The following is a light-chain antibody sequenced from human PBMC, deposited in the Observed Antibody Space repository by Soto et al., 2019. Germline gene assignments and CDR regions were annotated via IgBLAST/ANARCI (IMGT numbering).Light chain of an antibody. V-gene: IGKV3-20*01. Sequence: EIVLTQSPGTLSLSPGERATLSCRASQSVRSSYLAWYQQKPGQAPRLLIYGASSRATGIPGRFSGSGSGTDFTLTISRLEPEDFAVYYCQQYGASPETFGQGTKVDIK. J-gene: IGKJ1*01. CDR2: GAS. CDR1: QSVRSSY. CDR3: QQYGASPET.